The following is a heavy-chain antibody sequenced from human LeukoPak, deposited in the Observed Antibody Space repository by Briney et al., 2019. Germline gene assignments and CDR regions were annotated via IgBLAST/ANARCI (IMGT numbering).Heavy chain of an antibody. CDR3: ARGSPSDY. Sequence: SETLSLTCTVSGGSVSSYYWSWIRQPPGKGLEWIGYIYYSGSTNYNPSLKSRVTISVDTSKNQFSLKLSSVTAADTAVYYCARGSPSDYWGQGTLVTVSS. CDR1: GGSVSSYY. CDR2: IYYSGST. V-gene: IGHV4-59*02. J-gene: IGHJ4*02.